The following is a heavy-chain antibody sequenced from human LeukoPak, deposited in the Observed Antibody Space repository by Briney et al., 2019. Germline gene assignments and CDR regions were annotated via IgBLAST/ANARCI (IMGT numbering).Heavy chain of an antibody. CDR3: ARGAAGGDYVGY. CDR1: GGSISSYY. Sequence: SETLSLTCTVSGGSISSYYWNWIRQPPGKGLEWIGYIYYSGSTNYNPSLKSRVTISVDTSKNQFSLKLSSVTAADTAVYYCARGAAGGDYVGYWGQGTLVTVSS. CDR2: IYYSGST. D-gene: IGHD6-25*01. V-gene: IGHV4-59*01. J-gene: IGHJ4*02.